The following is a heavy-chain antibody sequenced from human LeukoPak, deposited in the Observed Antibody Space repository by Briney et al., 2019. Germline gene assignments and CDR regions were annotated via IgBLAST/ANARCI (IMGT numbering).Heavy chain of an antibody. Sequence: PGGSLRLSCAASGFTFSSYDMNWVRQAPGKGLEWVSYISSSGSTIYYADSVKGRFTISRDNAKNSLYLQMNSLRAEDTAVYYCARGYCSGGSCYSFDYWGQGTLVTVSS. D-gene: IGHD2-15*01. CDR1: GFTFSSYD. V-gene: IGHV3-48*03. CDR3: ARGYCSGGSCYSFDY. J-gene: IGHJ4*02. CDR2: ISSSGSTI.